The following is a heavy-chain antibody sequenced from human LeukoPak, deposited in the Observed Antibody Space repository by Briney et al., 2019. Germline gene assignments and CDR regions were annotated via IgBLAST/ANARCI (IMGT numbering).Heavy chain of an antibody. V-gene: IGHV1-69*13. Sequence: GASVKVSCKASGGTFSSYAISWVRQAPGQGLEWMGGIIPIFGTANYAQKFQGRVTITADESTSTAYMELSSLRSEDTAVYYCVRDLHHSFWGNYLLGVDYWGPGTLVTVSS. D-gene: IGHD3-16*02. CDR2: IIPIFGTA. J-gene: IGHJ4*02. CDR1: GGTFSSYA. CDR3: VRDLHHSFWGNYLLGVDY.